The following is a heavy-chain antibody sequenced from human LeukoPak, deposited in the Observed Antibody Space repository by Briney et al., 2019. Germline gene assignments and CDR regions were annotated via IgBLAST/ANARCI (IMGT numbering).Heavy chain of an antibody. Sequence: SETLSLTCTVSGGSISSYYWSWIRQPPGKGLEWIGYIYYSGSTNYNPSLKSRVTISVDTSKNQFSLKLSSVTAADTAVYYCARHSAQLAAYYFDYWGQGTLVTVSS. CDR2: IYYSGST. V-gene: IGHV4-59*08. CDR3: ARHSAQLAAYYFDY. J-gene: IGHJ4*02. D-gene: IGHD1-1*01. CDR1: GGSISSYY.